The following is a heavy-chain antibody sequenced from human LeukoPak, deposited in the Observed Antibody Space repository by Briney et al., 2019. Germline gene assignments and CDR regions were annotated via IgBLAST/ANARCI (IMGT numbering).Heavy chain of an antibody. V-gene: IGHV1-18*01. CDR1: GYTFTSYA. CDR2: ISAYNGNT. CDR3: ARDTVVPAAMREVWFDP. J-gene: IGHJ5*02. D-gene: IGHD2-2*01. Sequence: ASVKVSCKASGYTFTSYAISWVRQAPGQGLEWMGWISAYNGNTNYAQKLQGRVTMTTDTSTSTAYMELRSLRSDDTAVYYCARDTVVPAAMREVWFDPWGQGTLVTVSS.